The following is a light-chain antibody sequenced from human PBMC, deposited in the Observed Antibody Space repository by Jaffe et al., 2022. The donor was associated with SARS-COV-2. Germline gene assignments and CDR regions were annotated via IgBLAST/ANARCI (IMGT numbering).Light chain of an antibody. CDR3: QQYHNWPPLT. CDR1: QSVYSA. J-gene: IGKJ4*01. Sequence: IVMTQSPATLSVSPGERATLSCRASQSVYSALAWYQQKPGQPPRLLIYGASTRAAGIPARFSGSGSGTEFTLTISSLQSEDFAIYFCQQYHNWPPLTFGGGTKVEI. CDR2: GAS. V-gene: IGKV3-15*01.